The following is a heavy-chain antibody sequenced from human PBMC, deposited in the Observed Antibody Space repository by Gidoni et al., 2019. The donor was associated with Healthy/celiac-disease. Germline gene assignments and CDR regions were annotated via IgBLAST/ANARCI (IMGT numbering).Heavy chain of an antibody. J-gene: IGHJ4*02. CDR2: IYTSGST. CDR3: ARGGYSYGLDY. D-gene: IGHD5-18*01. V-gene: IGHV4-61*02. Sequence: QVQLQESGPGLVKPSQTLSLTCTVSGGSISSGSYYWSWIRQPAGKGLEWIGRIYTSGSTNYNPSLKSRVTISVDTSKNQFSLKLSSVTAADTAVYYCARGGYSYGLDYWGQGTLVTVSS. CDR1: GGSISSGSYY.